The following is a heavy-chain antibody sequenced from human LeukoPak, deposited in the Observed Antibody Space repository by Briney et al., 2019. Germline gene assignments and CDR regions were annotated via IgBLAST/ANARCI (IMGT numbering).Heavy chain of an antibody. J-gene: IGHJ5*02. CDR3: ASPYPYTNWFDP. V-gene: IGHV4-34*01. CDR2: INHSGST. Sequence: NASETLAPTCAVYGGSFSGYYWSWIRQPPGKGLEWIGEINHSGSTNYNPSLKSRVTISVDTSKNQFSLKLSSVTAADTAVYYCASPYPYTNWFDPWGREPWSPSPQ. D-gene: IGHD2-15*01. CDR1: GGSFSGYY.